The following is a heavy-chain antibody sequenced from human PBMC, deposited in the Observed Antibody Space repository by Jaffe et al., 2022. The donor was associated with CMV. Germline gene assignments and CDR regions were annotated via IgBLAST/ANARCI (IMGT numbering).Heavy chain of an antibody. V-gene: IGHV1-3*01. CDR2: INAGNGNT. D-gene: IGHD2-21*01. J-gene: IGHJ5*02. Sequence: QVQLVQSGAEVKKPGASVKVSCKASGYTFTSYAMHWVRQAPGQRLEWMGWINAGNGNTKYSQKFQGRVTITRDTSASTAYMELSSLRSEDTAVYYCARDSGAVFQSRSVWFDPWGQGTLVTVSS. CDR1: GYTFTSYA. CDR3: ARDSGAVFQSRSVWFDP.